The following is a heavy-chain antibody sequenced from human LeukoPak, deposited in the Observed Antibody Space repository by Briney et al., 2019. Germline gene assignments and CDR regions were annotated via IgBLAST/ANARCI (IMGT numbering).Heavy chain of an antibody. CDR2: ISAYNGNT. V-gene: IGHV1-18*01. Sequence: ASVKVSCKASGYTFTNYGISWVRQAPGQRLEWMGRISAYNGNTNYVQKLQGRVTMTTDTSTNTAYMELRSLGSDDTAVYYCARDVAFYGSSWHNWFDPWGQGTLVTVSS. CDR1: GYTFTNYG. D-gene: IGHD6-13*01. CDR3: ARDVAFYGSSWHNWFDP. J-gene: IGHJ5*02.